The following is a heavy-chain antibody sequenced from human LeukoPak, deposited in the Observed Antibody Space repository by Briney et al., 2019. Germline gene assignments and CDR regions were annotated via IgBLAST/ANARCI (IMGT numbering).Heavy chain of an antibody. J-gene: IGHJ4*02. CDR1: GYTFTSYD. D-gene: IGHD1-20*01. CDR2: MNPNSGNT. CDR3: ARVAGITTY. Sequence: GASVTVSFKASGYTFTSYDINWVRQPTGQGLEWMGWMNPNSGNTGYAQKFQDRVTMTRSSSISTAYMELSSLRSEATVVYYCARVAGITTYWGQGTLVTVSS. V-gene: IGHV1-8*01.